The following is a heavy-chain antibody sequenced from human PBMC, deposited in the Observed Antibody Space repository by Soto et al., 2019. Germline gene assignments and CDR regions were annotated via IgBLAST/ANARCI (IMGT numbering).Heavy chain of an antibody. V-gene: IGHV3-23*01. J-gene: IGHJ4*02. D-gene: IGHD6-6*01. CDR2: ISGSGGST. CDR1: GFTFSSYA. CDR3: AKGRGSSSIAGLDY. Sequence: EVQLLESGGGLVQPGGSLRLSCAASGFTFSSYAMSWVRQAPGKGLEGLEWVSAISGSGGSTYYADSVKGRFTISRDNSKNTQYLQMNRLRAEDTAVYYCAKGRGSSSIAGLDYWGQGTLVTVSS.